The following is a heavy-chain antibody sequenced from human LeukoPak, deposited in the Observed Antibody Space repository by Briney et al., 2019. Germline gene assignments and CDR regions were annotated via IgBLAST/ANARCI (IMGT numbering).Heavy chain of an antibody. Sequence: GGSLRLSCEASGFTFSSYWMHWVRQAPEKGLVWVSRITSDGSSASYADSVKGRFTTSRDNAKNTLYLQMNSLRAEDTAVYYCARGAPTWLGYWGQGTLVAVSS. CDR2: ITSDGSSA. CDR1: GFTFSSYW. V-gene: IGHV3-74*01. J-gene: IGHJ4*02. CDR3: ARGAPTWLGY.